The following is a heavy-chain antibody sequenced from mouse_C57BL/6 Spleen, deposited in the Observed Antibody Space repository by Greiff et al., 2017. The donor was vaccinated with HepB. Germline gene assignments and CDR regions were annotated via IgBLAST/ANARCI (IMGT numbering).Heavy chain of an antibody. D-gene: IGHD1-1*01. J-gene: IGHJ3*01. V-gene: IGHV1-26*01. CDR1: GYTFTDYY. Sequence: VQLQQSGPELVKPGASVKISCKASGYTFTDYYMNWVKQSHGKSLEWIGDINPNNGGTSYNQKFKGKATLTVDKSSSTAYMELRSLTSEDSAVYYCAREDYYYGSSSPFAYWGQGTLVTVSA. CDR2: INPNNGGT. CDR3: AREDYYYGSSSPFAY.